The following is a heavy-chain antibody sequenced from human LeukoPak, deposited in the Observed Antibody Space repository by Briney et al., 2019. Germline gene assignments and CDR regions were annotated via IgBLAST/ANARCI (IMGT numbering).Heavy chain of an antibody. CDR2: ISSSSSTI. J-gene: IGHJ4*02. Sequence: GGSLRLSCAASGLTFSSYNMNWVRQAPGKGLEWVSYISSSSSTIYYADSVKGRFTISRDNAKNSLYLQMNSLRAEDTAVYYCARDSYYYDSSGYYPGDYWGQGTLVTVSS. D-gene: IGHD3-22*01. CDR1: GLTFSSYN. CDR3: ARDSYYYDSSGYYPGDY. V-gene: IGHV3-48*01.